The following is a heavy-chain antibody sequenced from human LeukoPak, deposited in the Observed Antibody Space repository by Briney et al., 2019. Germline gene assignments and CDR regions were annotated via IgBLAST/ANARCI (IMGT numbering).Heavy chain of an antibody. Sequence: GGSLRLSCAASGFTFDDYAMHWVRQAPGKGLEWVSGISWNSGSIGYADSVKGRFTISRDNAKNSLYLQMNSLRAEDTVLYYCAKGPIDYWGQGTLVTVSS. J-gene: IGHJ4*02. CDR2: ISWNSGSI. V-gene: IGHV3-9*01. CDR1: GFTFDDYA. CDR3: AKGPIDY.